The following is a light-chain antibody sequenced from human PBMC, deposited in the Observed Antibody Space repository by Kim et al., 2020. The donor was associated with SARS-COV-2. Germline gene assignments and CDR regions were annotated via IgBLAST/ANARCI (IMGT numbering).Light chain of an antibody. J-gene: IGKJ4*01. V-gene: IGKV3-15*01. Sequence: PGEKTANSCRTSRSIGSNLALDQQKPVQAPTPRVYGASTTATGIRARFSGSGCGTEFTLTISSLQSEDFAFYYYQQYNNCPRGVTFGEGTKVDIK. CDR3: QQYNNCPRGVT. CDR1: RSIGSN. CDR2: GAS.